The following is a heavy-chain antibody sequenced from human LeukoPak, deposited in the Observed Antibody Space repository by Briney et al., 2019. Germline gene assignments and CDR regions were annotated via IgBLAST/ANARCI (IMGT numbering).Heavy chain of an antibody. J-gene: IGHJ6*02. V-gene: IGHV3-21*01. CDR3: ARNVPHYGDYSAANYYYYGMDV. D-gene: IGHD4-17*01. Sequence: GGTLRLSCAGSGFTFSSHSINWVRQAPGKGLEWVSSISSSSSFRYYADSVRGRFTISRDNAKNSVYLQMNSLRAEDTAVYYCARNVPHYGDYSAANYYYYGMDVWGQGTTVTVSS. CDR1: GFTFSSHS. CDR2: ISSSSSFR.